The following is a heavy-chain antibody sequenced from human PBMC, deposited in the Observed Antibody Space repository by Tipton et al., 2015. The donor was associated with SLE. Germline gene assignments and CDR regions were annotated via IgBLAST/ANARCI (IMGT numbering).Heavy chain of an antibody. CDR3: ARGGSLYSNGWFDP. Sequence: TLSLTCAVYGGSFSGYYWSWIRLPPGKGLEWIGEINHSGSTNYNPSLKSRVSISVDTSKNQFSLKLSSVTAADTAVYYCARGGSLYSNGWFDPWGQGTLVTVSS. CDR1: GGSFSGYY. V-gene: IGHV4-34*01. J-gene: IGHJ5*02. D-gene: IGHD4-11*01. CDR2: INHSGST.